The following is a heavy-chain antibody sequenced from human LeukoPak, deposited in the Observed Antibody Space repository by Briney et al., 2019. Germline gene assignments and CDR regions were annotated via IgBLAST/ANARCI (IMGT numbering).Heavy chain of an antibody. CDR2: IYYSGST. CDR3: ARRLPSYGYFDY. J-gene: IGHJ4*02. CDR1: GGSISSXXXX. V-gene: IGHV4-39*01. Sequence: VSGGSISSXXXXXGWIXQPPXXXXXXXGSIYYSGSTYYNPSLKSRVTISVDTSKNQFSLKLSSVTAADTAVYYCARRLPSYGYFDYWGQGTLVTVSS. D-gene: IGHD3-16*01.